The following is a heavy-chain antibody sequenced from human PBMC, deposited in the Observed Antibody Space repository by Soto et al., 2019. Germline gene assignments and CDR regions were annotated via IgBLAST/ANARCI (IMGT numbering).Heavy chain of an antibody. CDR2: IWHDGSKT. D-gene: IGHD6-13*01. Sequence: QVRLVESGGGVVQPGRSLSLSCAASGFSFSSYGMHWVRQAPGKGLEWVAVIWHDGSKTYYADSVKGRLIISRDNSKNTLYVQINSLRAEDRGVYFCARGSIVAAEYGMDVWGHGTTVTVS. CDR1: GFSFSSYG. J-gene: IGHJ6*02. CDR3: ARGSIVAAEYGMDV. V-gene: IGHV3-33*01.